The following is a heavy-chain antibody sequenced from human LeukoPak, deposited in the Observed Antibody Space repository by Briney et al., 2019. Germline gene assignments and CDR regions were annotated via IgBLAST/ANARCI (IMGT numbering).Heavy chain of an antibody. D-gene: IGHD6-19*01. J-gene: IGHJ4*02. CDR2: ISYDGSNK. Sequence: GGSLRLSCDASGFTFSSYGMHWVRQAPGKGLEWVAVISYDGSNKYYADSVKGRFTISRDNSKNTLYLQMNSLRAEDTAVYYCAKDLGSQKPGIAVAGTDYWGQGTLVTVSS. CDR3: AKDLGSQKPGIAVAGTDY. CDR1: GFTFSSYG. V-gene: IGHV3-30*18.